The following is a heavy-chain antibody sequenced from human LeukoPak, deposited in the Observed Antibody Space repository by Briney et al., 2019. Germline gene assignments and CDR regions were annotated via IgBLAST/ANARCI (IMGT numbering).Heavy chain of an antibody. CDR3: PRPGSTAGYDI. CDR2: MKGDGSEI. D-gene: IGHD2-8*02. Sequence: PGKSLRLSCAASGFTFSTYWMTWVRQAPGRGLGWVANMKGDGSEIYYVDSVKDRFTISRDNAQNLLYLQRNSLTDEDTAVYYCPRPGSTAGYDIWGQGTLAPVSS. CDR1: GFTFSTYW. J-gene: IGHJ3*02. V-gene: IGHV3-7*01.